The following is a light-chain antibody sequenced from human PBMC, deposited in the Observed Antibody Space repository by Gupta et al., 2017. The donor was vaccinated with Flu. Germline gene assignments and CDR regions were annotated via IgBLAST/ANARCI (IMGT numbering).Light chain of an antibody. V-gene: IGKV3-15*01. CDR2: GAS. J-gene: IGKJ3*01. CDR3: QQDNNWPRS. CDR1: QSVSSN. Sequence: EIVMTQSPATLSVSPGERATLSCRASQSVSSNLVWYQQKPGQAPRLLIYGASTRATGIPARFSGSASGTEFTLTISSLQSEDFAVYYCQQDNNWPRSFGPGTKLDIK.